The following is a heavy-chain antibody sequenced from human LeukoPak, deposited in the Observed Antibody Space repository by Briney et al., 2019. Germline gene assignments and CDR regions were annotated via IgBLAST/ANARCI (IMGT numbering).Heavy chain of an antibody. CDR3: AKEIGWELQDGWFDP. D-gene: IGHD1-26*01. V-gene: IGHV4-4*07. CDR1: GGSISSYY. J-gene: IGHJ5*02. Sequence: PSETLSLTCTVSGGSISSYYWSWIRQPAGKGLEWIGRIYTSGSTNYNPSLKSRVTISVDKSKNQFSLKLSSVTAADTAVYYCAKEIGWELQDGWFDPWGRGTLVTVSS. CDR2: IYTSGST.